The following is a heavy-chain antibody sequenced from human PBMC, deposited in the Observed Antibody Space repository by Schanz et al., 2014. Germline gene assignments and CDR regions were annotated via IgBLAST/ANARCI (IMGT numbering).Heavy chain of an antibody. J-gene: IGHJ1*01. CDR2: FKSKTDGETA. CDR1: GFTFSDYW. Sequence: EVQLVESGGGLVQPGGSLRLSCTASGFTFSDYWMSWVRQAPGKGLEWLGRFKSKTDGETAHYAAPVKGRFSISRYDSQRPLYLRNNSVEIEETSMYYCAAAMSPVGDRRAGSSFQLWGQGTLVTVSP. D-gene: IGHD3-16*01. CDR3: AAAMSPVGDRRAGSSFQL. V-gene: IGHV3-15*01.